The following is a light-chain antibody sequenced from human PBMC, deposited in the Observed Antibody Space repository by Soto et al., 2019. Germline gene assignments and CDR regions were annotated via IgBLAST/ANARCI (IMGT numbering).Light chain of an antibody. CDR2: AAS. J-gene: IGKJ5*01. CDR1: EDISTW. V-gene: IGKV1-12*01. CDR3: QHADSFPLIT. Sequence: DIQMTQSPSSVSASVGDRVTITCRSSEDISTWLAWYQQKPGKAPKLLIYAASSLQSGVPSRFSGSGSRTDFTLTISSLQPEDFATYYCQHADSFPLITFGQGTRLDIK.